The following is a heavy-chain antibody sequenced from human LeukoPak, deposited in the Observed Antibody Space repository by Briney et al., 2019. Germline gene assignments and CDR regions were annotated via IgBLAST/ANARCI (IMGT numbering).Heavy chain of an antibody. D-gene: IGHD3-10*01. CDR1: GFTFGDYA. Sequence: PGGSLRLSCTASGFTFGDYAISCVRQAPGKGLECLGFIRSKNNDGTTAYAASVEDRFIIARADSKSSAYMQMNCVKNKDTSMYYCTRDRWAGGYGSCGMDVWGKGHTVTISS. CDR2: IRSKNNDGTT. CDR3: TRDRWAGGYGSCGMDV. J-gene: IGHJ6*04. V-gene: IGHV3-49*04.